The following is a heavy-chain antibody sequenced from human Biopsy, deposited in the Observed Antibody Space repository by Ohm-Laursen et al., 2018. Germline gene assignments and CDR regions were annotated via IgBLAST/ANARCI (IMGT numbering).Heavy chain of an antibody. J-gene: IGHJ4*02. D-gene: IGHD2-8*01. CDR2: INCKTGAT. V-gene: IGHV1-2*02. Sequence: ASVKVPCKASSYTFTDYNIHWMRQAPGQGLEWLGYINCKTGATNYAQKFQGTVTMTRDTSISTAYLALGSLRSADTAIYYCAGDPLNGHKHFDYWGQGSLVTVSS. CDR3: AGDPLNGHKHFDY. CDR1: SYTFTDYN.